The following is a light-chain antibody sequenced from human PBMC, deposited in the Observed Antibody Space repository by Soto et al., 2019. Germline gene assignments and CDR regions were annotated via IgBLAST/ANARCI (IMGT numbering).Light chain of an antibody. CDR3: HSYDSSLSGRYV. CDR2: GNS. J-gene: IGLJ1*01. Sequence: QSVLTQPPSVSGAPGQRVTISCTGSSSNIGAGYDVHWYQQLPGTAPKLLIYGNSNRPSGVPDRFSGSKSGTSASLAITGLQAEDEADYYCHSYDSSLSGRYVFGTGTKLTVL. V-gene: IGLV1-40*01. CDR1: SSNIGAGYD.